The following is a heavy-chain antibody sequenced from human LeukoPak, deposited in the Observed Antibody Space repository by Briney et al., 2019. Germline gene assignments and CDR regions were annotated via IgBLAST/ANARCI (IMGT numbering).Heavy chain of an antibody. CDR2: ISYVESNK. Sequence: GGPLKLPGVASGFPSSSFVLHWARKAPGKGLEGGAVISYVESNKYSQASVKGRSNISRDKSEEPRYLQMTSLRAEDTAVYYWANNLGGVYGDYVVWGQGTLVTVSS. CDR1: GFPSSSFV. J-gene: IGHJ4*02. CDR3: ANNLGGVYGDYVV. V-gene: IGHV3-30*18. D-gene: IGHD4-17*01.